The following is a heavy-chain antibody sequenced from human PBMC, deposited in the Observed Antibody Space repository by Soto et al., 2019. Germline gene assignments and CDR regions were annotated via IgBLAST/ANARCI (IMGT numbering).Heavy chain of an antibody. CDR2: IYTTGST. CDR1: GGSIRSYY. D-gene: IGHD5-12*01. CDR3: ARDPYSGYDLWGAFDI. V-gene: IGHV4-4*07. J-gene: IGHJ3*02. Sequence: SETLSLTCNVSGGSIRSYYWSWIRQPAGKPLEWIGRIYTTGSTYYNPSLKSRVTISVDTSKNQFSLKLSSVTAADTAVYYCARDPYSGYDLWGAFDIWGQGTMVTVSS.